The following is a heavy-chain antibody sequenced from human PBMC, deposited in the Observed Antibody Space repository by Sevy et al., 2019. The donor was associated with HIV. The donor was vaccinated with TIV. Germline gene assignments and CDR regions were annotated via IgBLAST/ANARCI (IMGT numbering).Heavy chain of an antibody. CDR2: FDAEDGET. V-gene: IGHV1-24*01. CDR1: GYSLTELS. D-gene: IGHD2-8*02. CDR3: TTDVGYCTGGTCSDY. Sequence: ASVKVSCKVSGYSLTELSMYWVRQAPGKGLEWMGGFDAEDGETIYAQKFQGRVTMTEDTSTDTAYMGLSSLRSDDTAVAFCTTDVGYCTGGTCSDYWGQGTLVTVSS. J-gene: IGHJ4*02.